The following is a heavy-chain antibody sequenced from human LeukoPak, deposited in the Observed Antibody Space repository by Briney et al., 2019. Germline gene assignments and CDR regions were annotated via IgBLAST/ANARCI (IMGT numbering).Heavy chain of an antibody. D-gene: IGHD6-13*01. V-gene: IGHV4-61*01. CDR3: ARDRSSSVHYGMDV. J-gene: IGHJ6*02. CDR2: IYNGVNT. CDR1: GASVSSASY. Sequence: SETLSLTCTVSGASVSSASYWSWIRQPPGKGVEWIAHIYNGVNTNYNPSLKSRVTISVDTSKNQFSLRLNSVTAADTAVYYCARDRSSSVHYGMDVWGQGTTVTVSS.